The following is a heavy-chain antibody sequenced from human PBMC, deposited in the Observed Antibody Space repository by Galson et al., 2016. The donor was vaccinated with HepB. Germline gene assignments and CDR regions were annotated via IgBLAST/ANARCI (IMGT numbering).Heavy chain of an antibody. CDR3: VRLPKYLRGIGGD. D-gene: IGHD2/OR15-2a*01. J-gene: IGHJ4*02. CDR2: IHPGDSDP. V-gene: IGHV5-51*01. CDR1: GYSFSTDW. Sequence: QSGAEVKKPGESLKISCKGSGYSFSTDWIGWVRQMPGTGLEWMAIIHPGDSDPRYSPSFQGQITISADKSINTAYLQWSSLKASDPAIDYCVRLPKYLRGIGGDWGQGTLVTVSS.